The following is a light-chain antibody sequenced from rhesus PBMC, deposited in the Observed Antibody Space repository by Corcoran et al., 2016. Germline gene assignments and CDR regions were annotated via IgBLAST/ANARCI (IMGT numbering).Light chain of an antibody. CDR3: LPPHSSPFT. Sequence: DIKMKQSPSSLSASAGDTVTITCRASQGISTYLNWYKQKPGKAPKRLVYASSSLESGVHSSFSGSGLGTEFTLNISILQPEYFTTYYCLPPHSSPFTFSPGTKLAIK. CDR1: QGISTY. J-gene: IGKJ3*01. CDR2: ASS. V-gene: IGKV1-43*01.